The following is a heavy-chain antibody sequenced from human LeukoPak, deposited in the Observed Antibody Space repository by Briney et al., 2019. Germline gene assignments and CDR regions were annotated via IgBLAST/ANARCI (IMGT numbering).Heavy chain of an antibody. J-gene: IGHJ4*02. Sequence: GGSLRLSCAASGFTFSSYSMNWVRQAPGKGLEWVSSISSSSSYIYYADSVKGRFTISRDNAKNSLYLQMNSPRAEDTAVYYCARVTPGLYYFDYWGQGTLVTVSS. D-gene: IGHD7-27*01. CDR1: GFTFSSYS. CDR3: ARVTPGLYYFDY. V-gene: IGHV3-21*01. CDR2: ISSSSSYI.